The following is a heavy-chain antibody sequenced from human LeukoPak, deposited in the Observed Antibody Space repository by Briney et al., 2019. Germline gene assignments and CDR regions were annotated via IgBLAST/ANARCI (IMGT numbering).Heavy chain of an antibody. CDR1: GFTFSNAW. Sequence: PGGSLRLSCAASGFTFSNAWMSWVRQAPGKGLEWVGRIKSKTDGGTTDYAAPVKGRSTISRDDSKNTLYLQMNSLKTEDTAVYYCTTGLQRITMIVVVNDAFDIWGQGTMVTVSS. CDR2: IKSKTDGGTT. V-gene: IGHV3-15*01. J-gene: IGHJ3*02. CDR3: TTGLQRITMIVVVNDAFDI. D-gene: IGHD3-22*01.